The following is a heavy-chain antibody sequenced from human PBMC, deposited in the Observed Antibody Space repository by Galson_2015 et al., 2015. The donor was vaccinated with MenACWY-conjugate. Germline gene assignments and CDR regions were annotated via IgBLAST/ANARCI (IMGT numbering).Heavy chain of an antibody. CDR3: AKRYVEEGYCSSTSCYWGAFDI. CDR1: GFTFSSYA. CDR2: ISGSGGST. Sequence: SLRLSCAASGFTFSSYAMSWVRQAPGKGLEWVSAISGSGGSTYYADSVKGRFTISRDNSKNTLYLQMNSLRAEDTAVYYCAKRYVEEGYCSSTSCYWGAFDIWGQGTMVTVSS. J-gene: IGHJ3*02. D-gene: IGHD2-2*01. V-gene: IGHV3-23*01.